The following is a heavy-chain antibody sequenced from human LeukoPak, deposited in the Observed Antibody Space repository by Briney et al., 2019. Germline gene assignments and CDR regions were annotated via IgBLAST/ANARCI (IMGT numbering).Heavy chain of an antibody. CDR2: ISGSGGST. Sequence: PGGSLRLSCAASGFTFSSYAMSWVRQAPGKGLEWVSAISGSGGSTYYADSVKGRFTISRDNSKNTLYLQMNSLRAEDTAVYYCAKGNVGSSGWYERGTYYYGMDVWGQGTTVTVSS. CDR1: GFTFSSYA. V-gene: IGHV3-23*01. J-gene: IGHJ6*02. D-gene: IGHD6-19*01. CDR3: AKGNVGSSGWYERGTYYYGMDV.